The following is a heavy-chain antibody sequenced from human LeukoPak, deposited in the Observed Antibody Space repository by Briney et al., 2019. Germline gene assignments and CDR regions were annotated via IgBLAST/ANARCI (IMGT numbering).Heavy chain of an antibody. V-gene: IGHV4-59*01. J-gene: IGHJ6*02. Sequence: SETLSLTCTVSGGSISYYYWSWIRQSPGKGLEWIGYIYYSGTTNYNPSLKSRVTISVDTSKNQFSLQLRSVTAADTAVYYCVRGGPQTTVPEGMDVWGQGTTVTVSS. CDR2: IYYSGTT. CDR3: VRGGPQTTVPEGMDV. CDR1: GGSISYYY. D-gene: IGHD4-17*01.